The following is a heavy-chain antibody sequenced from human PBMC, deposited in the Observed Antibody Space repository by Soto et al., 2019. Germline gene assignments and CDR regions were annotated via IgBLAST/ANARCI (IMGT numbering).Heavy chain of an antibody. V-gene: IGHV4-59*08. J-gene: IGHJ5*02. CDR2: IYYSGST. Sequence: PSETLSLTCTVSGGPISSYYWSWIRQPPGKGLEWIGYIYYSGSTNYNPSLKSRVTISVDTSKNQFSLKLSSVTAADTAVYYCARHPPPPMVRGVITFGDGPYNWFDPWGQGTLVTVSS. CDR3: ARHPPPPMVRGVITFGDGPYNWFDP. D-gene: IGHD3-10*01. CDR1: GGPISSYY.